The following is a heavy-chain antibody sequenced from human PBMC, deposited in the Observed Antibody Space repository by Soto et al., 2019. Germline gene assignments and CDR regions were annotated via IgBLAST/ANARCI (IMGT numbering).Heavy chain of an antibody. CDR2: ITPIFGTA. CDR1: GGTFSSYA. D-gene: IGHD3-16*01. CDR3: ARTPSVNYAYGAFDI. Sequence: SVKVSCKASGGTFSSYAISWVRQAPGQGLEWMGGITPIFGTANYAQKFQGRVTITADESTSTAYMELSSLRSEDTAVYYCARTPSVNYAYGAFDIWGQGTMVTVSS. J-gene: IGHJ3*02. V-gene: IGHV1-69*13.